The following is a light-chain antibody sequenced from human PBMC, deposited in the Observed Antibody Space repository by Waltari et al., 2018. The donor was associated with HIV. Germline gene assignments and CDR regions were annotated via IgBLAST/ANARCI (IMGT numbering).Light chain of an antibody. J-gene: IGLJ3*02. V-gene: IGLV2-14*01. Sequence: QSALTQPASASGSPGQSITISCTGTGSDLRDYNSLPWYQHHPCKAPKVSIYAVSNRPSGVSSRFSGSISGNTASLTISGLQAEDEADYFCTSYISSASPEFGGGTKVTVL. CDR2: AVS. CDR1: GSDLRDYNS. CDR3: TSYISSASPE.